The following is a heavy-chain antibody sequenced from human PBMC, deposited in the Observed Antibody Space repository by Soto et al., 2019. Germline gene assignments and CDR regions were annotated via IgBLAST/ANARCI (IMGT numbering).Heavy chain of an antibody. CDR1: GFTFSDYY. Sequence: GGSLRLSCAASGFTFSDYYMSWIRQAPGKGLEWVSYISSSGSTIYYADSVKGRFTISRDNSKNSLYLQMNSLRAEDTAVYYCASPLTGEFYDFWSGYYDAFDIWGQGTMVTVSS. V-gene: IGHV3-11*01. CDR2: ISSSGSTI. J-gene: IGHJ3*02. D-gene: IGHD3-3*01. CDR3: ASPLTGEFYDFWSGYYDAFDI.